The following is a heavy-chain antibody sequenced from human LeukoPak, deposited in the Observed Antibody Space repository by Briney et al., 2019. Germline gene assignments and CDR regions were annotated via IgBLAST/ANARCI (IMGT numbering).Heavy chain of an antibody. CDR3: ARAPCVGTNGVCYASQFDY. CDR1: GFTFSSYW. Sequence: GGSLRLSCAASGFTFSSYWMTWVRQAPGKGLEWVANIKQDGSEKYYVDSVKGRFTISRDNAKNSLFLQMNTLRAEDTAVYYCARAPCVGTNGVCYASQFDYWGQGTLVTVSS. D-gene: IGHD2-8*01. CDR2: IKQDGSEK. V-gene: IGHV3-7*04. J-gene: IGHJ4*02.